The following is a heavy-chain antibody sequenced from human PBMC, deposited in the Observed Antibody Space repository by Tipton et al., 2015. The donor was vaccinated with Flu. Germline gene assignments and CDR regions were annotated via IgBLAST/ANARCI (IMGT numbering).Heavy chain of an antibody. V-gene: IGHV4-31*02. Sequence: RSLRLSCTVSGGSISSGGYYWSWIRQHPGKGLEWIGYMYYSGSTYYNPSLKSRVTISVDTSKNQFSLKLSSVTAADTAVYYCVRDVYGTDAFEIWGQGTKVTVSS. CDR1: GGSISSGGYY. D-gene: IGHD2-8*01. CDR2: MYYSGST. J-gene: IGHJ3*02. CDR3: VRDVYGTDAFEI.